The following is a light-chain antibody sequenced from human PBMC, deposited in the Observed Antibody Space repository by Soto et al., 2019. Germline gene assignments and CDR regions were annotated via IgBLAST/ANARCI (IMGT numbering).Light chain of an antibody. J-gene: IGKJ1*01. CDR3: QNYNSVPWT. V-gene: IGKV1-27*01. Sequence: DIQMTQSPSSLSASIGDRVTITCRAGHSTSTYLAWYQQKPGTAPKLLIYAASTLQSGVPSRFSGSGSGTDFTLTISSLQPEDVATFYCQNYNSVPWTFGQGTKVDIK. CDR1: HSTSTY. CDR2: AAS.